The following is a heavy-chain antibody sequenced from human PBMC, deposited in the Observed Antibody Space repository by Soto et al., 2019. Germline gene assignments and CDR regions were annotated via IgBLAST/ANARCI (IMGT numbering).Heavy chain of an antibody. CDR2: IYYSGST. CDR1: GGSISSGDYY. CDR3: ARTYDSSGLNWFDP. Sequence: SETLSLTCTVSGGSISSGDYYWSWIRQSPGKGLEWIGYIYYSGSTYYNPSLKSRVTISVDTSKNQLSLKLTSVIAADMAVYYCARTYDSSGLNWFDPGGQGTLVTVPS. V-gene: IGHV4-30-4*01. J-gene: IGHJ5*02. D-gene: IGHD3-22*01.